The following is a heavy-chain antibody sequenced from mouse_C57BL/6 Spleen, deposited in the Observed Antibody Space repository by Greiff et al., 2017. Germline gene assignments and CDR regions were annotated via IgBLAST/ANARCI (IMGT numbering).Heavy chain of an antibody. V-gene: IGHV3-6*01. CDR3: AMGYGNWYVDG. Sequence: EVQLVESEPGLVKPSASLSLTCSVTGYSFTSCYYWYWIRQFPGNKLEWMSYMSYDGSNNYNTSIKNPITITRDTSKNQFFLKLSSVTTEDTATYWRAMGYGNWYVDGWGTGTTVTVSS. D-gene: IGHD2-1*01. CDR2: MSYDGSN. J-gene: IGHJ1*03. CDR1: GYSFTSCYY.